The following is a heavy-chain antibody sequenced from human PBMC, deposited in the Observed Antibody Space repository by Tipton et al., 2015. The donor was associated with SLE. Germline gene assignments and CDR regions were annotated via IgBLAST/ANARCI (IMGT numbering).Heavy chain of an antibody. CDR2: IYYSGST. CDR1: GGSISSYY. D-gene: IGHD5-12*01. J-gene: IGHJ4*02. CDR3: ARVDIVATIDY. Sequence: TLSLTCTVSGGSISSYYWSWIRQPPGKGLEWIGYIYYSGSTNYNPSLKSRVTISVGTSKNQFSLKLSSVTAADTAVYYCARVDIVATIDYWGQGTLVTVSS. V-gene: IGHV4-59*08.